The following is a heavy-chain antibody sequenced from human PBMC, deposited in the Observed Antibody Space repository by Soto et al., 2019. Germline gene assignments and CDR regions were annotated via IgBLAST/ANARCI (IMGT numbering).Heavy chain of an antibody. V-gene: IGHV3-23*01. CDR1: IHFSRYA. Sequence: GGSLETLLCSLWIHFSRYAISWVRQAPGKGLEWVSAISGSGGSTYYADSVKGRFTISRDNSKNTLYLQMNSLRAEDTAVYYCAKEQEWLVQAPNWFDPWGQGTLVTVSS. J-gene: IGHJ5*02. CDR2: ISGSGGST. D-gene: IGHD6-19*01. CDR3: AKEQEWLVQAPNWFDP.